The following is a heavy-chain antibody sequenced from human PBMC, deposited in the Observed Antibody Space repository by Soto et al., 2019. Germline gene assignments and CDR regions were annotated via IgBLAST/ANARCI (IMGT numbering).Heavy chain of an antibody. CDR2: IYYSGST. CDR3: ARGIIVVVPAAIRGTYFDY. Sequence: SETMSLTCTVSGGSISSGVCYWSWIRQHPGKGLEWIGYIYYSGSTYYNPSLKSRVTISVDTSKNQFSLKLSSVTAADTAVYYCARGIIVVVPAAIRGTYFDYWGQGTLVTVSS. D-gene: IGHD2-2*01. CDR1: GGSISSGVCY. J-gene: IGHJ4*02. V-gene: IGHV4-31*03.